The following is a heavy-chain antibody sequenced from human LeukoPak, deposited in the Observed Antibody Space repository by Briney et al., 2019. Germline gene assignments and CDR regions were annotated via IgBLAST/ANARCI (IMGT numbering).Heavy chain of an antibody. CDR1: GFTLSGSM. CDR3: ARDWSGSLDY. J-gene: IGHJ4*02. D-gene: IGHD1-26*01. V-gene: IGHV3-74*01. Sequence: GGSLRLSCAASGFTLSGSMMRWVRQAPGKGLVWVSHIRSDGSTRFADSVKGRFTISRDNAKNTLYLQMNSLRAEDTAVYYCARDWSGSLDYWGQGTLVTVSS. CDR2: IRSDGST.